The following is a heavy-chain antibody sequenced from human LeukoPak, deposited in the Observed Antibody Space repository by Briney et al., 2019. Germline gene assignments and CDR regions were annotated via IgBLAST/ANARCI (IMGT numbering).Heavy chain of an antibody. CDR3: AKDRASGSGSYSYRGFDY. V-gene: IGHV3-23*01. J-gene: IGHJ4*02. Sequence: GGSLRLSCAASGFTFSNYAMSWVRQAPGRGLEWVSAISGGGDYTNYADSVKGRFTISRDNSNNTLYLQMNSLRAEDTAVYYCAKDRASGSGSYSYRGFDYWGQGTLVTVSS. CDR1: GFTFSNYA. D-gene: IGHD6-19*01. CDR2: ISGGGDYT.